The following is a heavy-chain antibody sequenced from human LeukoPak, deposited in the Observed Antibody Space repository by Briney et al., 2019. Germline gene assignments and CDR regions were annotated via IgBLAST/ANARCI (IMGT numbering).Heavy chain of an antibody. V-gene: IGHV1-2*02. D-gene: IGHD2-15*01. Sequence: ASVKVSCKASGYIFTGYYMHWVRQAPGQGLEWMGCINPNSGGADYAQKFQGRVTMTRDTSISTAYMALSRLRSDDTAVYYCARGPPEYCSGGSCYSGRNWFDPWGQGTLVTVSS. CDR1: GYIFTGYY. CDR2: INPNSGGA. CDR3: ARGPPEYCSGGSCYSGRNWFDP. J-gene: IGHJ5*02.